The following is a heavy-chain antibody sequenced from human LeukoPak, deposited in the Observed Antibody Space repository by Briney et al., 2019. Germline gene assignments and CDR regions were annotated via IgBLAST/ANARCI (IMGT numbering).Heavy chain of an antibody. Sequence: SETLSLTCTVSGGSISSSSYYWGWIRQPPGKGLEWIGSIYYSGSTYYNPSLKSRVTILVDTSKNQFSLKLSSVTAADTAVYYCARTRYSGSLFDYWGQGTLVTVSS. CDR3: ARTRYSGSLFDY. V-gene: IGHV4-39*07. CDR2: IYYSGST. CDR1: GGSISSSSYY. D-gene: IGHD1-14*01. J-gene: IGHJ4*02.